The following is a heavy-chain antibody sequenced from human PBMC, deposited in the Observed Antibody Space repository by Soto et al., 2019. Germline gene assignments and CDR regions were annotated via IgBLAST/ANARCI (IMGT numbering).Heavy chain of an antibody. CDR1: GYAFTTYG. Sequence: QVHLVQSGAEVKKPGASVKVSCKGSGYAFTTYGITWVRQAPGQGLEWMGWISAHNGNTNYAQKLQGRVTVTRDTSTSTAYMEMRSLRSDDTAVYYCARGRYGDYWGQGAMVTVSS. CDR3: ARGRYGDY. J-gene: IGHJ4*02. D-gene: IGHD1-1*01. V-gene: IGHV1-18*01. CDR2: ISAHNGNT.